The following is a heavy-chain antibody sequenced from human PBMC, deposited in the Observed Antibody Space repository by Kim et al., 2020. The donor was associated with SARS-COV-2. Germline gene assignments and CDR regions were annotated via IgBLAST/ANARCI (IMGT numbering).Heavy chain of an antibody. D-gene: IGHD3-10*01. CDR3: AINKWYYGSGTQVDY. CDR1: GFTFSSYS. Sequence: GGSLRLSCATSGFTFSSYSMNWFRQAPGKGLEWVSSISGSSSSSYIYYADSVKVRFTISSDNAKNSLYLHRNRLRAEDTDVCDCAINKWYYGSGTQVDY. CDR2: ISGSSSSSYI. J-gene: IGHJ4*01. V-gene: IGHV3-21*01.